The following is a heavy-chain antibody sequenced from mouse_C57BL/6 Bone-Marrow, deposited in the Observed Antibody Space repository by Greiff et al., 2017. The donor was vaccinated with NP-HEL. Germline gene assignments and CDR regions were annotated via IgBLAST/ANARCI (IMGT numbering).Heavy chain of an antibody. J-gene: IGHJ1*03. V-gene: IGHV1-19*01. CDR1: GYTFTDYY. Sequence: VQLQQSGPVLVKPGASVKMSCKASGYTFTDYYMNWVKQSHGKSLEWIGVINPYNGGTSSNQKFKGKATLTVDKSSSTAYMELNSLTSEDSADDYCARRGDYDWYFDVWGTGTTVTVSS. CDR2: INPYNGGT. D-gene: IGHD2-4*01. CDR3: ARRGDYDWYFDV.